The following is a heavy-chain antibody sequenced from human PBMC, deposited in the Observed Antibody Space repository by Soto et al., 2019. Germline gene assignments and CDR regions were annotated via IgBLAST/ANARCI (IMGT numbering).Heavy chain of an antibody. CDR1: GFTFSNYE. Sequence: EVQLVESGGGLAQPGGSLRLSCSGSGFTFSNYEMSWVRQAPGKGLEWVSSVSPDGSAVFYADSVKGRFTISGDNAKSSLYLRMNSLRAEDTAVYYCASLWGRQLWLPPPWGQGTLVTVSS. D-gene: IGHD5-18*01. J-gene: IGHJ5*02. CDR3: ASLWGRQLWLPPP. V-gene: IGHV3-48*03. CDR2: VSPDGSAV.